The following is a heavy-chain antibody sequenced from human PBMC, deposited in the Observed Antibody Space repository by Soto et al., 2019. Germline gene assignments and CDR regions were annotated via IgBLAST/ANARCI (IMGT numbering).Heavy chain of an antibody. CDR1: GYTFTSYG. CDR2: ISAYNGNT. Sequence: QVQLVQSGAEVKKPGASVKVSCKASGYTFTSYGISWVRQAPGQGLEWMGWISAYNGNTNYAQKLQGRVTMTTATSTSTAYMELRSLRSDDTAVYYCARVPTTVEWLPQYYFDYWCQGTLVTVSS. J-gene: IGHJ4*02. CDR3: ARVPTTVEWLPQYYFDY. V-gene: IGHV1-18*01. D-gene: IGHD3-3*01.